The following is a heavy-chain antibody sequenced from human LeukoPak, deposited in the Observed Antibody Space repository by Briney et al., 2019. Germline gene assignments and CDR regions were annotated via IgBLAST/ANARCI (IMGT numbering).Heavy chain of an antibody. CDR2: INPNSGGT. CDR1: GYTFTDYY. J-gene: IGHJ3*02. CDR3: ARDFLMTTVTARWGDAFDI. D-gene: IGHD4-17*01. Sequence: ASVKVSCKASGYTFTDYYMHWVRQAPGQGLEWMGWINPNSGGTNYAQKFQGRVTMTRDTSISTAYMELSRLRSGDTAVYFCARDFLMTTVTARWGDAFDIWGQGTMVTVSS. V-gene: IGHV1-2*02.